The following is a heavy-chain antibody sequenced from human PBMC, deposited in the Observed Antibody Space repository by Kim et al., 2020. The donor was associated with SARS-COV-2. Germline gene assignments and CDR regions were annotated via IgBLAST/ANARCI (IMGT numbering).Heavy chain of an antibody. CDR1: GGTFSSYA. J-gene: IGHJ6*02. Sequence: SVKVSCKASGGTFSSYAISWVRQAPGQGLEWMGGIIPIFGTANYAQKFQGRVTITADESTSTAYMELSSLRSEDTAVYYCARDGGSSSWYYYYGMDVWGQGTTVTVSS. D-gene: IGHD6-13*01. CDR3: ARDGGSSSWYYYYGMDV. CDR2: IIPIFGTA. V-gene: IGHV1-69*13.